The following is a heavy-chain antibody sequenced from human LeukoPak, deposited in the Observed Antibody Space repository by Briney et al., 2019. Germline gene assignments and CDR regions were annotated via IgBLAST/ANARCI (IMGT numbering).Heavy chain of an antibody. CDR3: ARVITTVTTYYYYYYMDV. CDR1: GGSISSYY. D-gene: IGHD4-17*01. Sequence: SETLSLTCTVSGGSISSYYWSWIRQPPGKGLEWIGYIYTSGSTNYNPSLKSRVTISVDTSKNQFSLKLSSVTAADTAVHYCARVITTVTTYYYYYYMDVWGKGATVTVSS. J-gene: IGHJ6*03. V-gene: IGHV4-4*09. CDR2: IYTSGST.